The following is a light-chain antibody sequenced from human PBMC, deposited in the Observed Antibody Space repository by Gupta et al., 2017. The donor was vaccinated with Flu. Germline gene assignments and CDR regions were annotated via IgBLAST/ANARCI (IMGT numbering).Light chain of an antibody. V-gene: IGLV2-8*01. CDR2: EVN. Sequence: TIACTGTRSDVGGYKYDSGDQQDPGKAAELMIYEVNKRAAGGTDGLSGSKSGNTATRTGDGLQAEDEDDYYCSSYAVSNKGVFGSGTKFTVL. CDR1: RSDVGGYKY. J-gene: IGLJ1*01. CDR3: SSYAVSNKGV.